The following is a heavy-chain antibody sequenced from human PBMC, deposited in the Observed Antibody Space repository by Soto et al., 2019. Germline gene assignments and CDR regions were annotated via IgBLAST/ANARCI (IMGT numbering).Heavy chain of an antibody. Sequence: GESLKISCKGSGYSCTSYWIVWVRQMTGKGLEWMGIIYPGDSDTRYSPSFQGQVTISADKSISTAYLQWSSLKASDTAMYYCARTSAAGKYYYGMDVWGQGTTVTVS. CDR2: IYPGDSDT. V-gene: IGHV5-51*01. D-gene: IGHD6-13*01. CDR3: ARTSAAGKYYYGMDV. CDR1: GYSCTSYW. J-gene: IGHJ6*02.